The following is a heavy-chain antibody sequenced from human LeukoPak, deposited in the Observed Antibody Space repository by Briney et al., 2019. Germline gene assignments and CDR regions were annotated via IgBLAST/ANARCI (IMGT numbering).Heavy chain of an antibody. V-gene: IGHV3-48*02. Sequence: GGSLRLSCAASGFTFSTYTMNWVRQAPGKGLEWVSTVSDSSDVHYSDSVKGRFTISRDNARNSLYLQTNSLRDEDTAVYYCARDGLHTAHFDYWGQGILVTVSS. CDR1: GFTFSTYT. CDR3: ARDGLHTAHFDY. J-gene: IGHJ4*02. CDR2: VSDSSDV. D-gene: IGHD5-18*01.